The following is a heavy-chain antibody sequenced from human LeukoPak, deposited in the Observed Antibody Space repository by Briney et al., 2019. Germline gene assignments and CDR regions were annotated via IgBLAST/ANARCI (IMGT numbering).Heavy chain of an antibody. Sequence: PGGSLRLSCTASGFTFRTYVMRWVRQSPGKGLEWVSGISGSDGATDYAESVRGRFTIPRDNSKSTLYLEMNSLRAEDTAVYYCAKQVGLCSSGSCYFDSWGQGTLVTVSS. J-gene: IGHJ4*02. CDR2: ISGSDGAT. V-gene: IGHV3-23*01. CDR1: GFTFRTYV. CDR3: AKQVGLCSSGSCYFDS. D-gene: IGHD3-22*01.